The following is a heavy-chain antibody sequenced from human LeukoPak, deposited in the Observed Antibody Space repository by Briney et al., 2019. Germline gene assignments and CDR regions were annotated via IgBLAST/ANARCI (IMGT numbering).Heavy chain of an antibody. D-gene: IGHD1-7*01. V-gene: IGHV1-2*02. CDR1: GYTFTGYY. J-gene: IGHJ4*02. Sequence: ASVKVSCKASGYTFTGYYMHWVRQAPGQGLEWMGWINPNSGGTNYAQKLQGRVTMTTDTSTSTAYMELRSLRSDDTAVYYCARDFIVNAGTVDYWGQGTLVTVSS. CDR3: ARDFIVNAGTVDY. CDR2: INPNSGGT.